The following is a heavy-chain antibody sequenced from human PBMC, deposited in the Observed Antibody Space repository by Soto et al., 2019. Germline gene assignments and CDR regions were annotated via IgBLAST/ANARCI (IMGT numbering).Heavy chain of an antibody. CDR2: VKRKSDGEPT. CDR3: VAGSPFEY. D-gene: IGHD1-26*01. Sequence: GGSLSLSCAGSGFIFGDAWLSWVRQAPGKGLEWVGRVKRKSDGEPTDYAAPVTGRFTISRDDSKPTVYPQMNSLKIEDTGIYYCVAGSPFEYWGQGTMVTVSS. CDR1: GFIFGDAW. J-gene: IGHJ4*02. V-gene: IGHV3-15*05.